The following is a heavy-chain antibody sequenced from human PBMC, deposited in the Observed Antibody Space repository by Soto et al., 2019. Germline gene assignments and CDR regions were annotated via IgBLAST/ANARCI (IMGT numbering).Heavy chain of an antibody. CDR2: IFWNDDK. V-gene: IGHV2-5*01. Sequence: QITLEESGRTLVKPTQTLTLTCTPSGFSLSTTGVGVGWIRQPPGKALELLALIFWNDDKRYSPALNTRLTNTEGTSRIQVFLKMTNLDPMDTATYYCAHRPNWGSNYGRVAFDIWGQGTMVTVSS. D-gene: IGHD5-18*01. CDR1: GFSLSTTGVG. CDR3: AHRPNWGSNYGRVAFDI. J-gene: IGHJ3*02.